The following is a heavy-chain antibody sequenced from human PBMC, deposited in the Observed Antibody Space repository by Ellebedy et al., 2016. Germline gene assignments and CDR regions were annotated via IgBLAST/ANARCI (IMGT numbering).Heavy chain of an antibody. D-gene: IGHD1-26*01. CDR3: ARDEGVGATRDDAFDI. Sequence: SETLSLXXAVSGGSISSGGYSWSWIRQPPGKGLEWIGYIYHSGSTYYNPSLKSRVTISVDRSKNQFSLKLSSVTAADTAVYYCARDEGVGATRDDAFDIWGQGTMVTVSS. CDR2: IYHSGST. J-gene: IGHJ3*02. CDR1: GGSISSGGYS. V-gene: IGHV4-30-2*01.